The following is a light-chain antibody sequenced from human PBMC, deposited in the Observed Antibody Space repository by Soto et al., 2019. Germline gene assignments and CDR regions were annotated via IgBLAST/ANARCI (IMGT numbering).Light chain of an antibody. CDR1: SSDVGGYNF. Sequence: QSVLTQPPSASGSPGQSVTISCTGTSSDVGGYNFVSWYQQHPGKAPQLIIYGVSKRPSGVPDRFSGSKSGNTASLTVSGLQADDEADYYCSSYAASNKNVVFGGGTKLTVL. CDR3: SSYAASNKNVV. J-gene: IGLJ2*01. V-gene: IGLV2-8*01. CDR2: GVS.